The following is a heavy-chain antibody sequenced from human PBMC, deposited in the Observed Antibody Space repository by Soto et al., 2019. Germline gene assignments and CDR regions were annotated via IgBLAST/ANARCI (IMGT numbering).Heavy chain of an antibody. J-gene: IGHJ6*02. CDR1: GYTFTRYG. D-gene: IGHD2-8*01. CDR3: AKNGQPPYYYYALDV. CDR2: ISGYNGDT. V-gene: IGHV1-18*01. Sequence: QGHLVQSGAEVKKPGTSVKVSCKASGYTFTRYGISWVRQAPGQGLEWMGWISGYNGDTNYAQNLQGRVTMTIDTSTSTAYMELRRLTSDDTAVYYCAKNGQPPYYYYALDVWGQGTTVTVSS.